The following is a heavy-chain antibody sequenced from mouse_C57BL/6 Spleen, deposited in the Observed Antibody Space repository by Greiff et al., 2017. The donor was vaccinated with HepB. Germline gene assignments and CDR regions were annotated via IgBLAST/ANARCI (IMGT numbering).Heavy chain of an antibody. CDR1: GYTFTDYE. Sequence: VQLQQSGAELVRPGASVTLSCKASGYTFTDYEMHWVKQTPVHGLEWIGAIDPETGGTAYNQKFKGKAILTADKSSSTAYMELRSLTSEDSAVYYCTRSGLGHWGWFAYWGQGTLVTVSA. D-gene: IGHD4-1*01. CDR3: TRSGLGHWGWFAY. V-gene: IGHV1-15*01. J-gene: IGHJ3*01. CDR2: IDPETGGT.